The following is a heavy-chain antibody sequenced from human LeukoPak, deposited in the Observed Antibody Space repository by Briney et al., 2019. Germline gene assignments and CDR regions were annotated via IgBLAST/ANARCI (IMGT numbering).Heavy chain of an antibody. CDR3: ARDNDHVVDH. D-gene: IGHD1-1*01. CDR1: GYTFTSYY. CDR2: INPSGGST. Sequence: GASVKVSCKASGYTFTSYYMHWVRQAPGQGLEWMGIINPSGGSTSYAQKFQGRVTMTRDTSTSTVYMELRSLTSDDTAVYYCARDNDHVVDHWGQGTLVTVSS. V-gene: IGHV1-46*01. J-gene: IGHJ4*02.